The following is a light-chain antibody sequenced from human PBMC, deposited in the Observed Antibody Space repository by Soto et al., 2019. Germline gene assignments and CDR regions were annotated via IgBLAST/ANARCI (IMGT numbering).Light chain of an antibody. J-gene: IGKJ1*01. CDR3: QQYNSFPWT. CDR2: KAS. V-gene: IGKV1-5*03. CDR1: QSISSW. Sequence: DIQMTQSPSPLSASVGDRVTITCRASQSISSWLAWFQQKPGKAPNLLIYKASTLESGVPSRFSGSGSGTEFTLTISSLQPDDFATYYCQQYNSFPWTFGQGTKVEFK.